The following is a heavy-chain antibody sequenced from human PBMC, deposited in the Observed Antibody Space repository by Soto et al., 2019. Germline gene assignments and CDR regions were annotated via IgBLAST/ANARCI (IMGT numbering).Heavy chain of an antibody. V-gene: IGHV3-21*01. J-gene: IGHJ4*02. CDR2: ISSSSSYI. Sequence: EVQLVESGGGLVKPGGSLRLSCAASGFTFSSYSMNWVGQAPGKGLEWVSSISSSSSYIYYADSVKGRFTISRDNAKNSLYLHMNSLRAEDTAVYYCARVDGYNWNWGYWGQGTLVTVSS. D-gene: IGHD1-7*01. CDR1: GFTFSSYS. CDR3: ARVDGYNWNWGY.